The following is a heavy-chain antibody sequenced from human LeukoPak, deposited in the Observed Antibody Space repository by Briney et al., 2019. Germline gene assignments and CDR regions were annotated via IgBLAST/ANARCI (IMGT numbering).Heavy chain of an antibody. J-gene: IGHJ5*02. CDR1: GGSFSGYY. V-gene: IGHV4-34*01. CDR2: INHSGST. CDR3: ARGSFGYCSSTSCYGGIRWFAP. D-gene: IGHD2-2*03. Sequence: SETLSLTCAVYGGSFSGYYWSWIRQPPGKGLEWIGEINHSGSTNYNPSLKSRVTISVDTSKNQFSLKLSSVTAADTAVYYCARGSFGYCSSTSCYGGIRWFAPWGLGTLVTVSS.